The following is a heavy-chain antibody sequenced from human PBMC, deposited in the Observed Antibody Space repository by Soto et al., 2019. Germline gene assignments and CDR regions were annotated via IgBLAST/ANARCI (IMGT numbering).Heavy chain of an antibody. J-gene: IGHJ4*02. Sequence: QVQLVESGGGVVQPGRSLRLSCAASGFTFSSYAMHWVRQAPGKGLEWVAVISYDGSNKYYADSVKGRFTISRDNSKNTLYLQMNSLRAEDTALYYCARDKGVWSGYNYFDYWGQGTLVTVSS. CDR2: ISYDGSNK. CDR1: GFTFSSYA. D-gene: IGHD3-3*01. CDR3: ARDKGVWSGYNYFDY. V-gene: IGHV3-30-3*01.